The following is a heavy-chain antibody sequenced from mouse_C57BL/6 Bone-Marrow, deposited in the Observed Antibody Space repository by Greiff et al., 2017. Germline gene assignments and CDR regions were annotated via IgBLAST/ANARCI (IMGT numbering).Heavy chain of an antibody. V-gene: IGHV5-4*01. D-gene: IGHD1-1*01. CDR1: GFTFSSYA. CDR3: AIYGSSSFDY. CDR2: ISDGGSYT. Sequence: EVQLVESGGGLVKPGGSLKLSCAASGFTFSSYAMSCVRQTPEKRLEWVATISDGGSYTYYPDNVKGRFTISRDNAKNNLYLQMSHLKSEDTAMYYCAIYGSSSFDYWGQGTTLTVSS. J-gene: IGHJ2*01.